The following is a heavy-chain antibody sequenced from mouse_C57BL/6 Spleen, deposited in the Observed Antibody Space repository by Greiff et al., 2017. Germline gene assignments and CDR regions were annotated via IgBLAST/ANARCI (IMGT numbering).Heavy chain of an antibody. D-gene: IGHD1-1*01. CDR1: GYTFTSYW. V-gene: IGHV1-55*01. J-gene: IGHJ2*01. Sequence: QVQLQQSGAELVKPGASVKMSCKASGYTFTSYWITWVKQRPGQGLEWIGDIYPGTGSTNYNEKFKSKATLTVDTSSSTAYMQLSSLTSEDSAVDYCARGYYYGSSSYYFDYWGQGTTLTVSS. CDR3: ARGYYYGSSSYYFDY. CDR2: IYPGTGST.